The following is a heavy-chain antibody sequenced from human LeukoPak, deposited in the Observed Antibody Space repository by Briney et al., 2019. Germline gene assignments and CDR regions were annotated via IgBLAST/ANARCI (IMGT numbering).Heavy chain of an antibody. Sequence: ASVKVSCKASGYTFTGYYMHWVRQAPGQGLEWMGWINPNSGGTNYAQKFQGWVTMTRSTSISTAYMELSRLRSDDTAVYYCARGNYDILTGYFVYWGQGTLVTVSS. V-gene: IGHV1-2*04. CDR3: ARGNYDILTGYFVY. D-gene: IGHD3-9*01. CDR1: GYTFTGYY. J-gene: IGHJ4*02. CDR2: INPNSGGT.